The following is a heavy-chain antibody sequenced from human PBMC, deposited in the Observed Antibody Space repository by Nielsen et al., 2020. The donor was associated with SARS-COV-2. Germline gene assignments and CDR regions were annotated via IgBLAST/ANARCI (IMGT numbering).Heavy chain of an antibody. CDR2: ISGSGGST. D-gene: IGHD3-16*02. Sequence: GGSLRLSCAASGFTFSSYAMSWVRQAPGKGLEWVSAISGSGGSTYYADSVKGRFTISRDNSKNTLYLQMNSLRAEDTAVYYCAKGIHYLSSPDYLTWRAYYYYGMDVWGQGTTVTVSS. J-gene: IGHJ6*02. CDR3: AKGIHYLSSPDYLTWRAYYYYGMDV. V-gene: IGHV3-23*01. CDR1: GFTFSSYA.